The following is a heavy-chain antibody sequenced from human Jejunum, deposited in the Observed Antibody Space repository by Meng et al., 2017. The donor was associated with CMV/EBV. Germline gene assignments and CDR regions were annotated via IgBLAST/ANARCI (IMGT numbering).Heavy chain of an antibody. J-gene: IGHJ6*02. CDR2: CHCSGST. V-gene: IGHV4-59*02. CDR1: VGGYF. D-gene: IGHD3-16*01. CDR3: ARDGGGNSPYYYYGMDV. Sequence: VGGYFCSWSRPPPGKVLEWIGYCHCSGSTIDNPSLQSRVTISVDSSKKQISLKLTSVTAADTAVYYCARDGGGNSPYYYYGMDVWGQGTTVTVSS.